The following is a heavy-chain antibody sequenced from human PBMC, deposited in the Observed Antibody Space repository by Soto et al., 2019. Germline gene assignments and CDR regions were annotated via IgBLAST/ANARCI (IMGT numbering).Heavy chain of an antibody. J-gene: IGHJ6*02. CDR1: GFIFSDFS. CDR3: AREKRHNSLGGRFGMDV. CDR2: IGSSGGNS. Sequence: GGSLRLSCAVSGFIFSDFSMNWVRQAPGKGLEWVASIGSSGGNSFYADSVKGRFIISRDNAKTALDLQINSLRAEDTAVYYCAREKRHNSLGGRFGMDVWGQGTTVTVSS. V-gene: IGHV3-21*01. D-gene: IGHD1-1*01.